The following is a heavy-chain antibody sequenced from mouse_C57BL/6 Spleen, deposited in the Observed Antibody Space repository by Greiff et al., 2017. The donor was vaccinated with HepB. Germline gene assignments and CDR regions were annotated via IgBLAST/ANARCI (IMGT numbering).Heavy chain of an antibody. D-gene: IGHD1-1*01. CDR3: ARSFITTVVEIYYYAMDY. J-gene: IGHJ4*01. V-gene: IGHV1-80*01. CDR1: GYAFSSYW. Sequence: QVQLQQSGAELVKPGASVKISCKASGYAFSSYWMNWVKQRPGKGLEWIGQIYPGDGDTNYNGKFKGKATLTADKSSSTAYMQLSSLTSEDSAVYFCARSFITTVVEIYYYAMDYWGQGTSVTVSS. CDR2: IYPGDGDT.